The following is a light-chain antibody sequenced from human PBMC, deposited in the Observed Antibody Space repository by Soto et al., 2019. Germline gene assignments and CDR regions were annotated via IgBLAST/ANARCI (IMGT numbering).Light chain of an antibody. Sequence: QLVLTQPPSMSGAPGQRVTISCTGSSSNIGAHYDVHWYQHIPGTAPKLLIYGDINRPSGVPDRFSGSKSDTSASLAITGLQAEDEADYYCQSYDRSLSAVVFGGGTKLTVL. V-gene: IGLV1-40*01. J-gene: IGLJ2*01. CDR2: GDI. CDR3: QSYDRSLSAVV. CDR1: SSNIGAHYD.